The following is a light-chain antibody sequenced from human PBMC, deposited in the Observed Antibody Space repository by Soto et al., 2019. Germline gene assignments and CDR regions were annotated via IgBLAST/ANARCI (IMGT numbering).Light chain of an antibody. CDR1: QSVGSN. CDR2: GVF. J-gene: IGKJ2*01. Sequence: EIVLTQSPATLSVSPGERATLSCRTSQSVGSNLAWYQQKPGQAPRLLIYGVFIRAPGFPVTFRGTGSGSEFTLTITSLQSEDGALYYCQQYDKWPYTFGQGTNLEIK. CDR3: QQYDKWPYT. V-gene: IGKV3-15*01.